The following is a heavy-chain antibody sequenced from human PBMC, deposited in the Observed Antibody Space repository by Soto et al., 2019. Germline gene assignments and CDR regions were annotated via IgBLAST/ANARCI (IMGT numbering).Heavy chain of an antibody. V-gene: IGHV1-69*01. CDR1: GGTFSSYA. D-gene: IGHD3-3*01. Sequence: QVQLVQSGAEVKKPGSSVKVSCKASGGTFSSYAISWVRQAPGQGLEWMGGIIPIFGTANYAQKFQGRVTITADESTSTAYMELSSLRSDDTAVYYCARGGTIFGVVIYNWFDPWGQGTLVTVSS. CDR3: ARGGTIFGVVIYNWFDP. J-gene: IGHJ5*02. CDR2: IIPIFGTA.